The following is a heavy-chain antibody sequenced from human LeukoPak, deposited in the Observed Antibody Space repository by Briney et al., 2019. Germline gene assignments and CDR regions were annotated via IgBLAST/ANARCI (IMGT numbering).Heavy chain of an antibody. V-gene: IGHV3-49*04. CDR1: GFTFGDYA. Sequence: GGSLRLSCTASGFTFGDYAMSWGRQAPGKGLEWVGFIRSKAYGGTTGYAASVKGRFTISRDDSKSIAYLQMNSLKTEDTAVYYCTRSDFWSGYYSDYWGQGTLVTVSS. CDR3: TRSDFWSGYYSDY. CDR2: IRSKAYGGTT. D-gene: IGHD3-3*01. J-gene: IGHJ4*02.